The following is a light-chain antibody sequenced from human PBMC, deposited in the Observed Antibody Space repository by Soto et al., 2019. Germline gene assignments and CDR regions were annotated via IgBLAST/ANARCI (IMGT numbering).Light chain of an antibody. CDR2: DAS. J-gene: IGKJ5*01. CDR3: QQYNSYPIT. CDR1: QTISSW. Sequence: DIQMTQSPSTLSASVGDRVTITCQARQTISSWLAWYQKKPGKAPNLLIYDASSLESGVPSRFSGSGSGTECNLTISSLQPDDVATYYCQQYNSYPITLGQGTRLEI. V-gene: IGKV1-5*01.